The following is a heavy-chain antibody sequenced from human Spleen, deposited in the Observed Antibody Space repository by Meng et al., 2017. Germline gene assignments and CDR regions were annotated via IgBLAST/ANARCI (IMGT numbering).Heavy chain of an antibody. CDR3: ARDAGGLRWSSHWYFDL. CDR1: GFTFSDYA. Sequence: GESLKISCAASGFTFSDYAMHWVRQAPGKGLEWVAAVSYDGGNKYYADSVKGRITISRDNSKNTLYLQMNSLRAADTAVYYCARDAGGLRWSSHWYFDLWGRGTLVTVSS. V-gene: IGHV3-30*04. CDR2: VSYDGGNK. J-gene: IGHJ2*01. D-gene: IGHD4-23*01.